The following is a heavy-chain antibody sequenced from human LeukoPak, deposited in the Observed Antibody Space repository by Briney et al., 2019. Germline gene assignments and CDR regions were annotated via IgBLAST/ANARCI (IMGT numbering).Heavy chain of an antibody. Sequence: HPGGSLRLSCAASGFSFSSYAMSWVRQAPGKGLEWGSGINNSVGSSYYADSVKGRFTISRDNSKNTLYLQMNSLRAEDTAIYYCAKRDSSYGYGGSSGCYFDYWGQASLPTASS. CDR2: INNSVGSS. D-gene: IGHD5-18*01. CDR1: GFSFSSYA. V-gene: IGHV3-23*01. J-gene: IGHJ4*02. CDR3: AKRDSSYGYGGSSGCYFDY.